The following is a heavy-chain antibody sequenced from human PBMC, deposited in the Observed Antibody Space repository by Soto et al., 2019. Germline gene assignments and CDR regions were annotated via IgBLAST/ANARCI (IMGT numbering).Heavy chain of an antibody. D-gene: IGHD1-1*01. CDR2: IIPIFGTA. V-gene: IGHV1-69*06. CDR1: GGTFSSYA. Sequence: QVQLVQSGAEVKKPGSSVEVSCKASGGTFSSYAISWVRQAPGQGLEWMGGIIPIFGTANYAQKFQGRLTITADKATTTAYLDLSSLRYEDTAAYYCARDSYRGGYYYYYGMDLWGQGTTVTVSS. CDR3: ARDSYRGGYYYYYGMDL. J-gene: IGHJ6*02.